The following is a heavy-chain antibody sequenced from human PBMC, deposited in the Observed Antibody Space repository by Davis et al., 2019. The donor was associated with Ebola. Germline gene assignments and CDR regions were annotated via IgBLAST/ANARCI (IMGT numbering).Heavy chain of an antibody. J-gene: IGHJ4*02. CDR1: GGSFSGYY. V-gene: IGHV4-34*01. CDR2: INHSGST. D-gene: IGHD3-22*01. Sequence: MPSETLSLTCAVYGGSFSGYYWSWIRQPPGKGLEWIGEINHSGSTYYNPSLKSRVTISVDTSKNQFSLKLSSVTAADTAVYYCARETGYYYDSSGYYASYYFDYWGQGTLVTVSS. CDR3: ARETGYYYDSSGYYASYYFDY.